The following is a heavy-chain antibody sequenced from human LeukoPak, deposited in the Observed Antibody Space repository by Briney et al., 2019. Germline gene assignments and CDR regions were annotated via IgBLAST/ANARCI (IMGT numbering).Heavy chain of an antibody. D-gene: IGHD3-10*01. CDR3: ARRSRYGSGLNRLFDY. CDR1: GGSISCSNYY. CDR2: IYYSGST. V-gene: IGHV4-39*01. J-gene: IGHJ4*02. Sequence: NPSETLSLTCIVSGGSISCSNYYWGWIRQSPGKGLEWIGSIYYSGSTYYNPSLKSRVTISVDTSKNQFSLKLSSVTAADTAVYYCARRSRYGSGLNRLFDYWGQGTLVTVSS.